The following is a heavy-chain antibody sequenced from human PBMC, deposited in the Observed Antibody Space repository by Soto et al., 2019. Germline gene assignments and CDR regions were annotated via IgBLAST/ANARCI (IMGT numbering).Heavy chain of an antibody. V-gene: IGHV4-31*03. J-gene: IGHJ4*02. CDR2: IYYSGST. CDR3: ARGVFSSWYFDY. D-gene: IGHD6-13*01. Sequence: SETLSLTCTVSGGSISSGGYYWSWIRQHPGKGLEWIGYIYYSGSTYYNPSLKSRVTISVDTSKNQFSLKLSSVTAADTAVYYCARGVFSSWYFDYWGQGTLVTVSS. CDR1: GGSISSGGYY.